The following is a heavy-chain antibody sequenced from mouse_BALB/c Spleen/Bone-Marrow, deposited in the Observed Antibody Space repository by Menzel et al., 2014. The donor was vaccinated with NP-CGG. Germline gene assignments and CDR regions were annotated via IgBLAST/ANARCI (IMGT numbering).Heavy chain of an antibody. Sequence: DVQLQESGGGLVQPGGSLRLSCATSGFTFTDYYMSWVRQPPGKALEWLGFIRNKPNGYTTEYSASVKGRFTISRDNSQSILYLQMNTLRAEDSATYYCARDDYGRGYWGQGTTLTVSS. CDR2: IRNKPNGYTT. J-gene: IGHJ2*01. CDR3: ARDDYGRGY. D-gene: IGHD1-1*01. V-gene: IGHV7-3*02. CDR1: GFTFTDYY.